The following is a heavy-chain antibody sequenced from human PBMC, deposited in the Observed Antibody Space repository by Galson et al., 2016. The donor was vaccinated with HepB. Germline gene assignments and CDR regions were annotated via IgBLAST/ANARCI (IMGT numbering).Heavy chain of an antibody. CDR3: SRDTHTYARSSGMDV. CDR2: ISSSSSHI. Sequence: SLRLSCAASGFIFDDYYVSWIRQAPGKGLECISYISSSSSHIYYADSVKGRFTISRDNARKSLYLQMNSLRVEDTAIYFCSRDTHTYARSSGMDVWGQGTSVTVSS. J-gene: IGHJ6*02. V-gene: IGHV3-11*06. CDR1: GFIFDDYY. D-gene: IGHD6-6*01.